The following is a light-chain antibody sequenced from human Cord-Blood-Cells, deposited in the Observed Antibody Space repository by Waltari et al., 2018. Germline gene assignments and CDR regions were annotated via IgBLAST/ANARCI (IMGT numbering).Light chain of an antibody. CDR3: QQSYSTHLT. V-gene: IGKV1-39*01. CDR1: QSISSY. CDR2: AAS. J-gene: IGKJ4*01. Sequence: DIQMTQSPSSLSASVGDSFTITCRASQSISSYLNWYQQKPGKAPKLLIYAASSLQSGVPSRFSGSGSGTDFTLTISSLQPEDFATYYCQQSYSTHLTFGGGTKVEIK.